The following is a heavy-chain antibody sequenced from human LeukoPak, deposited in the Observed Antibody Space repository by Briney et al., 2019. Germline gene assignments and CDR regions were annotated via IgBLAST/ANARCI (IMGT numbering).Heavy chain of an antibody. CDR1: GGSVSSGSYC. Sequence: SETLSLTCSVSGGSVSSGSYCWSCIRQPPGKGLEWIGCIYYTGSTNYNPSLKSRVTISVDTSKNQFSLNLSSVTAADTAVYYCVRAYNWNALDYWGQGRQVTVSS. J-gene: IGHJ4*02. CDR2: IYYTGST. V-gene: IGHV4-61*01. D-gene: IGHD1-1*01. CDR3: VRAYNWNALDY.